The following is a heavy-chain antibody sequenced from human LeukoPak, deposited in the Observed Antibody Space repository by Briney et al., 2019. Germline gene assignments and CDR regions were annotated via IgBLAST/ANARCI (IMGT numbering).Heavy chain of an antibody. Sequence: SETLSLTCTVSGGSISSGSYYWSWIRQPAGKGLEWIGRIYASGSTNYNPSLKSRVTISVDTSKNQFSLKLSSVTAADTAVYYCARTVYHAFDIWGQGTMVTVSS. CDR3: ARTVYHAFDI. J-gene: IGHJ3*02. D-gene: IGHD3-16*01. CDR1: GGSISSGSYY. V-gene: IGHV4-61*02. CDR2: IYASGST.